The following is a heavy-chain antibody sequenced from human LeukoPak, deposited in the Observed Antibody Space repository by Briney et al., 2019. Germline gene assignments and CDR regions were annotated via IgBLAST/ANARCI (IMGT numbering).Heavy chain of an antibody. V-gene: IGHV1-18*01. CDR1: GYTFTNYG. D-gene: IGHD5-24*01. J-gene: IGHJ3*02. Sequence: GASVKVSCKASGYTFTNYGISWVRQAPGQGLEWMGWISAYNGNTDYAQKLQGRVTMTTDTSTSTAYMELRSLRSEDTAVYYCARIRDGYNDAFDIWGQGTMVTVSS. CDR3: ARIRDGYNDAFDI. CDR2: ISAYNGNT.